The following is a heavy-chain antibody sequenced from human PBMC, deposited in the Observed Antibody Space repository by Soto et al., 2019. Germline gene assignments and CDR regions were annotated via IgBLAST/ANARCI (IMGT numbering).Heavy chain of an antibody. J-gene: IGHJ4*02. CDR1: GFTFSSYA. D-gene: IGHD6-13*01. CDR3: ARRGPGTYFDY. Sequence: EVQLLDSGGGLVQPGGSLRLSCAASGFTFSSYAMKWVRQAPGKGLEWVSVISGSGDSTYYADSVKGRFTISRDNSKNTLYLQMNSLRTEDTAVYYCARRGPGTYFDYWGQGTVVTVSS. V-gene: IGHV3-23*01. CDR2: ISGSGDST.